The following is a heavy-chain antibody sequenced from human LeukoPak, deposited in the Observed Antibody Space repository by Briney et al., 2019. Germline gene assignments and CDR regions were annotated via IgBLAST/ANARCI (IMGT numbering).Heavy chain of an antibody. J-gene: IGHJ4*02. CDR2: IYYSGST. D-gene: IGHD5-18*01. V-gene: IGHV4-39*07. Sequence: SETLSLTCTVSGGSISSDNYYWGWIRQPPGKGLEWIGSIYYSGSTYYNPSPKSRVTVSVDTSKNQFSLKLSSVTAADTAVYYCARVSRYSYGYFDYWGQGTLVTVSS. CDR3: ARVSRYSYGYFDY. CDR1: GGSISSDNYY.